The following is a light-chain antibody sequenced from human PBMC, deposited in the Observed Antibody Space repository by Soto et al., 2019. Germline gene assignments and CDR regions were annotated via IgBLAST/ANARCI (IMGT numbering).Light chain of an antibody. J-gene: IGKJ1*01. CDR3: HQYNGWPRT. Sequence: EIVLTQSPATLSLSPGERATLSCLASQSVGRSLAWYQQKPGQAPRLLINDASNRATGIPARFGGSGSGTDFTLTITSLQSEDFAVYYCHQYNGWPRTFGQGTKVDIK. CDR1: QSVGRS. CDR2: DAS. V-gene: IGKV3-11*01.